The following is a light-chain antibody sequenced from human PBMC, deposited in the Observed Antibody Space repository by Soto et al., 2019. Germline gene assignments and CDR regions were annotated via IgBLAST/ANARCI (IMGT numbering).Light chain of an antibody. CDR3: QQRSDWPWT. Sequence: IVLTQSPATLSLTPGEKETLYCRASQSVSSYLAWYQQKPGQAPRLLMYEASNRATGIPARFSGGGSGTDFTLTISSLEPEDFAVYYCQQRSDWPWTFGQGTKVDIK. CDR2: EAS. CDR1: QSVSSY. V-gene: IGKV3-11*01. J-gene: IGKJ1*01.